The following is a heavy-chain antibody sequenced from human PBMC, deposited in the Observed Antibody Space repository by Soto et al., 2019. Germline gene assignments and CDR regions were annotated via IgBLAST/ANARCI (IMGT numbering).Heavy chain of an antibody. CDR2: ISYDGSNK. V-gene: IGHV3-30*18. J-gene: IGHJ6*02. CDR1: GFTFSSYG. D-gene: IGHD3-3*02. Sequence: QPGGSLRLSCAASGFTFSSYGMHWVRQAPGKGLEWVAVISYDGSNKYYADSVKGRFTISRDNSKNTLYLQMNSLRAEDTAVYYCAKDRIKKALKYGMDVWGQGTTVTVSS. CDR3: AKDRIKKALKYGMDV.